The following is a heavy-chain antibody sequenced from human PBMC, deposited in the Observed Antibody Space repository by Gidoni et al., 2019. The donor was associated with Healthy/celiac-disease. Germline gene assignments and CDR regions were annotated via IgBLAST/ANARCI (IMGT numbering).Heavy chain of an antibody. CDR2: INHSGST. V-gene: IGHV4-34*01. J-gene: IGHJ4*02. D-gene: IGHD6-25*01. Sequence: QVQLQQWGAGLLKPSETLSLTCAVYGGSFSGYYWSWIRQPPGKGLEWIGEINHSGSTNYNPSLKSRVTISVDTSKNQFSLKLSSVTAADTAVYYCARGVRGYGFDYWGQGTLVTVSS. CDR1: GGSFSGYY. CDR3: ARGVRGYGFDY.